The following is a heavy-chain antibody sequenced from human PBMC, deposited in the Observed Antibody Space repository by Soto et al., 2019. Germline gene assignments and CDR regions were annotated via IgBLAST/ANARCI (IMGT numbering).Heavy chain of an antibody. J-gene: IGHJ6*02. V-gene: IGHV4-61*08. Sequence: SETLSLTCSVSGDSVSSDAYYWTWIRQPPGKTLEWVGFILSNGGTSTNPSIRSRLSMSVDTSRNQFSMSLTSVTAADTGVYFCAIGCSSGLYVDAWGRGTMVTVSS. D-gene: IGHD6-19*01. CDR3: AIGCSSGLYVDA. CDR2: ILSNGGT. CDR1: GDSVSSDAYY.